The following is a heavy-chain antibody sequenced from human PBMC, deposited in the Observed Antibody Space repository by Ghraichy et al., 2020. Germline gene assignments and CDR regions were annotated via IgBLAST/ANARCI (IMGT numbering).Heavy chain of an antibody. CDR2: IYYSGST. D-gene: IGHD3-22*01. J-gene: IGHJ4*02. V-gene: IGHV4-39*01. CDR3: ARHVADSSWYSYYFDY. Sequence: DSLNISCTVSGGSISRSSYYWSWIRQPPGKGLEWIGSIYYSGSTFRNPSLKSRVTISVDTSKNQFSLRLTSVTAADTAVYYCARHVADSSWYSYYFDYWGQGTPVTVSS. CDR1: GGSISRSSYY.